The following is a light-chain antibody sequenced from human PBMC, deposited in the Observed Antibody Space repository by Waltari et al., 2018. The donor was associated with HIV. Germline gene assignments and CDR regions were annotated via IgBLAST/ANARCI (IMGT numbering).Light chain of an antibody. V-gene: IGKV2-28*01. CDR1: QSLLHRNGYNY. Sequence: DIVMTQSPLSLPVTPGAPASTPCRSSQSLLHRNGYNYLDWYLQKPGQSPQLLIYLGSNRASGVPDRFSGSGSGTDFTLKISRVEAEDVGVYYCMQALQTPFTFGPGTKVDIK. CDR3: MQALQTPFT. CDR2: LGS. J-gene: IGKJ3*01.